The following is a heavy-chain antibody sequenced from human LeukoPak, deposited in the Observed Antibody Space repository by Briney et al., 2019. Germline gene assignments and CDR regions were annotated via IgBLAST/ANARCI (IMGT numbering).Heavy chain of an antibody. CDR1: GYRFTGDW. V-gene: IGHV5-10-1*01. CDR3: ARLQGYNWFDP. Sequence: GESLKISCKGSGYRFTGDWISWVRQMPGKGLEWMGRIDLSDSYTNYSPSFQGHVTISADKSITTAYLQWSSLEASDTAMYYCARLQGYNWFDPWGQGTLVTVSS. J-gene: IGHJ5*02. CDR2: IDLSDSYT.